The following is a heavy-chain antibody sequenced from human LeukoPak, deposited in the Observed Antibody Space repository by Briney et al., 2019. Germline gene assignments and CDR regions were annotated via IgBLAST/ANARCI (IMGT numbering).Heavy chain of an antibody. CDR1: GGSISRSSYY. J-gene: IGHJ4*02. D-gene: IGHD6-13*01. Sequence: PSETLSLTCTVSGGSISRSSYYWGWIRQPPGKGLEWIGSIYYSGSTYYNPSLKSRVTISVDTPKNQFSLKLSSVTAADTAVYYCARQDIAAAGAFDYWGQGTLVTVSS. V-gene: IGHV4-39*01. CDR2: IYYSGST. CDR3: ARQDIAAAGAFDY.